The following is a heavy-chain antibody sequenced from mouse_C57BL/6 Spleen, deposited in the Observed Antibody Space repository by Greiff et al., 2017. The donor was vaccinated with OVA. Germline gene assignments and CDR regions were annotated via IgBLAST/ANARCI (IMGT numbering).Heavy chain of an antibody. CDR1: GFSLTSYG. CDR2: IWRGGST. D-gene: IGHD1-1*01. J-gene: IGHJ4*01. Sequence: QVQLKESGPGLVQPSQSLSITCTVSGFSLTSYGVHWVRQSPGKGLEWLGVIWRGGSTDYTAAFMSRLSITKDNSKSQVFFTMNSLHADDTAIYYCAKNSITGGSSFYAMDYWGQGTSVTVSS. V-gene: IGHV2-5*01. CDR3: AKNSITGGSSFYAMDY.